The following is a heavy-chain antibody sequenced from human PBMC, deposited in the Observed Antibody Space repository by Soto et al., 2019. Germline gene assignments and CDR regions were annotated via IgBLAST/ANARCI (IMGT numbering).Heavy chain of an antibody. CDR1: GYTFTDYY. CDR3: ARAPGYNYNGYFDL. J-gene: IGHJ2*01. CDR2: INPNSGDS. D-gene: IGHD5-12*01. V-gene: IGHV1-2*02. Sequence: ASVKVSCKASGYTFTDYYMHWVRQAPGQGLEWMGWINPNSGDSNYAQKFQGRVTMTRDTSISTASMELNRLRSDDTAIYYCARAPGYNYNGYFDLWGRGTLLTVSS.